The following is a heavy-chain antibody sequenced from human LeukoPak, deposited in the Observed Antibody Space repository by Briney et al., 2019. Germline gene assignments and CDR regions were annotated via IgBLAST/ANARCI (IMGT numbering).Heavy chain of an antibody. CDR2: IRSKAYGGTT. CDR1: GFTFGDYA. Sequence: GGSLRLSCTASGFTFGDYAMSWVRQAPGKGLEWVGFIRSKAYGGTTEYAASVKGRFTISRDDSKSIAYLQMNSLKTEDTAVYYCTRVSPAIWDYYYYGMDVWGQGTTVTVSS. J-gene: IGHJ6*02. CDR3: TRVSPAIWDYYYYGMDV. V-gene: IGHV3-49*04. D-gene: IGHD2-21*02.